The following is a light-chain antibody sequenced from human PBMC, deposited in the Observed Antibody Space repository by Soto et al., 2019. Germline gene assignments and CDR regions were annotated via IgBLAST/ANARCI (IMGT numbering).Light chain of an antibody. Sequence: EIVLTQSPATLSLSPGERATLSCRASQTVSSSLAWFQQKPGQAPRLLIYDVSVRATGIPARFSGSGSGTDFTLTISSLEPEDFAVYYCQQRSSWPTFGGGTKVEIK. J-gene: IGKJ4*01. CDR1: QTVSSS. CDR2: DVS. CDR3: QQRSSWPT. V-gene: IGKV3-11*01.